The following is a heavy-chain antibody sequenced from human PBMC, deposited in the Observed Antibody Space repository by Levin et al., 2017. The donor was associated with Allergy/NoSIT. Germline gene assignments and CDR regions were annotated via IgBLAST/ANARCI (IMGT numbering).Heavy chain of an antibody. V-gene: IGHV3-21*01. D-gene: IGHD4-17*01. J-gene: IGHJ4*02. CDR1: GFSFNKFS. Sequence: GESLKISCAASGFSFNKFSMHWVRQAPGKGLEWVASISSNSGYKYYANTVRGRFTVSRDYSLYLQMDSLTGADSGVYYCARRTGDYARPFDLWGQGVVVTVSS. CDR3: ARRTGDYARPFDL. CDR2: ISSNSGYK.